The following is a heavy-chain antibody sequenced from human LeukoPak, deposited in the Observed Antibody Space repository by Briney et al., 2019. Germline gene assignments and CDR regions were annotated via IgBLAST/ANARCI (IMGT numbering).Heavy chain of an antibody. V-gene: IGHV5-51*01. Sequence: GLEWMGIIYPGDSETKYSPSFQGQVTISADKSINTAYLQWSSLKASDTAIYYCARLTAGHWGQGTLVTVSS. CDR2: IYPGDSET. D-gene: IGHD2-21*02. CDR3: ARLTAGH. J-gene: IGHJ4*02.